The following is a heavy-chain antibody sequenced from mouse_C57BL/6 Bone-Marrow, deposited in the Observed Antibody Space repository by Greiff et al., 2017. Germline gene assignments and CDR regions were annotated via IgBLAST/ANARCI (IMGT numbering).Heavy chain of an antibody. CDR3: ARVALFIGLPYYFDY. J-gene: IGHJ2*01. CDR1: GFTFSSYA. Sequence: EVQGVESGGGLVKPGGSLKLSCAASGFTFSSYAMSWVRQTPEKRLEWVATISDGGSYTYYPDNVKGRFTISRDNAKTNLYLQMSHLKSEDTAMYYCARVALFIGLPYYFDYWGQGTTLTVSS. D-gene: IGHD1-1*01. CDR2: ISDGGSYT. V-gene: IGHV5-4*01.